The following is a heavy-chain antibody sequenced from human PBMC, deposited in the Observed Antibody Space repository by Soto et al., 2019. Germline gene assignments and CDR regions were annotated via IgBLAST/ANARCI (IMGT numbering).Heavy chain of an antibody. CDR3: AKDQYYFDY. J-gene: IGHJ4*02. Sequence: XGSLKLSRAASGFTFSSYAMSLVRQAPGKGLEWVSAISGSGGSTYYADSVKGRFTISRDNSKNTLYLQMNSLRAEDTAVYYCAKDQYYFDYWGQGTLVTVSS. CDR1: GFTFSSYA. V-gene: IGHV3-23*01. CDR2: ISGSGGST.